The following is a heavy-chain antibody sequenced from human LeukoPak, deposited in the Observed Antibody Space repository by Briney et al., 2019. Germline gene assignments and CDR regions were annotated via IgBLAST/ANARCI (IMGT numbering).Heavy chain of an antibody. CDR1: GYTFTGYY. D-gene: IGHD2-2*01. V-gene: IGHV1-2*02. CDR3: ARGDIVVVPAAMGSWFDP. CDR2: SNPNSGGT. Sequence: GASVKVSCKASGYTFTGYYMHWVRQAPGQGLEWMGWSNPNSGGTNYAQKFQGRVTMTRDTSISTAYMELSRLRSDDTAVYYCARGDIVVVPAAMGSWFDPWGQGTLVTVSS. J-gene: IGHJ5*02.